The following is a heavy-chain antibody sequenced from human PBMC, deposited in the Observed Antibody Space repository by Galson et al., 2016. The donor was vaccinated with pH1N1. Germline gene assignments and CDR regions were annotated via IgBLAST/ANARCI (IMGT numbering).Heavy chain of an antibody. CDR3: AKEIQRGSYGMDV. CDR1: GFTFHDYT. CDR2: VSWDGGST. D-gene: IGHD3-16*01. Sequence: SLRLSCAASGFTFHDYTMHWVRQTPGKGLEWVSLVSWDGGSTYYADYVKGRCTVSRDNSKNSLYLQMNSLRSEDTALYYCAKEIQRGSYGMDVWGRGTTVTVSS. J-gene: IGHJ6*02. V-gene: IGHV3-43*01.